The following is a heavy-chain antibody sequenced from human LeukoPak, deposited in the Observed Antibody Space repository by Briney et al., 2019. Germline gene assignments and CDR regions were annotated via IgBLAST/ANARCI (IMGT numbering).Heavy chain of an antibody. J-gene: IGHJ6*02. Sequence: GGSLRLSCAASGFTFSSYDMHWVRQVTGKGLEWVSDIGTVGDTYYAGSVKGRFTISRENAKNSLYLQMNSLRAGDTAVYYCARVRIGSLGYYGRRLGPRDHSHRLL. CDR2: IGTVGDT. V-gene: IGHV3-13*01. CDR3: ARVRIGSLGYYGRR. D-gene: IGHD1-26*01. CDR1: GFTFSSYD.